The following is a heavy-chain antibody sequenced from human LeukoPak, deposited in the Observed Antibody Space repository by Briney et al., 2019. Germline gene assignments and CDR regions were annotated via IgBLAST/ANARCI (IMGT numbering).Heavy chain of an antibody. D-gene: IGHD3-10*01. Sequence: ASVKVSCKVSGYTLTELPMHWVRQAPGKGLEWMGGFDPEDGEIIYAQEFQGRVTMTEDTSTDTAYMELSSLRSEDTAVYYCATDRNYGGAFDIWGQGTMVTVSS. CDR2: FDPEDGEI. CDR1: GYTLTELP. J-gene: IGHJ3*02. CDR3: ATDRNYGGAFDI. V-gene: IGHV1-24*01.